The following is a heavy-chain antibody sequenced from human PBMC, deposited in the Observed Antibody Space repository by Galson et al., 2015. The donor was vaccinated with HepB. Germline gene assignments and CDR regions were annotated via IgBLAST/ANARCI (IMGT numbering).Heavy chain of an antibody. V-gene: IGHV3-15*01. D-gene: IGHD1-14*01. J-gene: IGHJ4*02. CDR3: TANLFGTDSFDS. CDR1: GFTFSHAW. CDR2: IISKIDGGTT. Sequence: SLRLSCAASGFTFSHAWMSWVRQAPGKGLEWVGRIISKIDGGTTDYAAPVKGRFTISRDDSKNTLYLQMNSLEAEDTAVYYCTANLFGTDSFDSWGQGTLVTVSS.